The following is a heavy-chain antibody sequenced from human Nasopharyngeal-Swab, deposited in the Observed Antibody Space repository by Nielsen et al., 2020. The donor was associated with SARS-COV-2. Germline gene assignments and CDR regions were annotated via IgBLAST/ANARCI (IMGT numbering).Heavy chain of an antibody. CDR1: GYSFTSYW. CDR2: IYPRDSDT. Sequence: SCKGSGYSFTSYWIAWVRQMPGKGLEWMGIIYPRDSDTSYSPSFQGQVTISADKSTSTAYLQWSSLKASDTAMYYCVRPEGVATSFKYYFQYGMDVWGQGTMVTVPS. V-gene: IGHV5-51*01. CDR3: VRPEGVATSFKYYFQYGMDV. J-gene: IGHJ6*02. D-gene: IGHD5-12*01.